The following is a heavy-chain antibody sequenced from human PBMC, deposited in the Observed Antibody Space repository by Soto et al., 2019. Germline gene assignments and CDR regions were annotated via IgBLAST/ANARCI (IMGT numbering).Heavy chain of an antibody. D-gene: IGHD3-9*01. Sequence: GGSLRLSCAASGFTFSDYYMSWIRQAPGKGLEWVSYISSSSSYTNYADSVKGRFTISRDNAKNSLYLQMNSLRAEDTAVYYCARDLSEDYDILTGYYTDWGQGTLVTVSS. V-gene: IGHV3-11*06. CDR1: GFTFSDYY. J-gene: IGHJ4*02. CDR2: ISSSSSYT. CDR3: ARDLSEDYDILTGYYTD.